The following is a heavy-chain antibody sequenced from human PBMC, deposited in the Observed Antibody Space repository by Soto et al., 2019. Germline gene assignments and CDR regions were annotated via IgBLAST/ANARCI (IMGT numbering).Heavy chain of an antibody. J-gene: IGHJ3*02. CDR3: ARDGRPGRVGRPLPVTSDAFNI. V-gene: IGHV1-46*01. CDR2: VNPSTGAA. D-gene: IGHD1-26*01. CDR1: GYSFTSYF. Sequence: QVHLVQSGAELKKPGASVTVSCKASGYSFTSYFMHWVRQAPGQGLEWMGVVNPSTGAAGYEQNFQGRITTPRDTSTRTVYMELRSLKSADSAVYYCARDGRPGRVGRPLPVTSDAFNIWGQGTVVTVSS.